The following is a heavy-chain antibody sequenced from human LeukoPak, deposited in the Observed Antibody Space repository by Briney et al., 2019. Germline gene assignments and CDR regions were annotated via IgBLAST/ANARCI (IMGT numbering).Heavy chain of an antibody. J-gene: IGHJ4*02. CDR2: IYYSGST. CDR3: ARRRGGGYCSSTSCYVQG. CDR1: GGSISSYY. D-gene: IGHD2-2*01. Sequence: SETLSLTCTVSGGSISSYYWGWIRQPPGKGLEWIGSIYYSGSTYYNPSLKSRVTISVDTSKNQFSLKLSSVTAADTAVYYCARRRGGGYCSSTSCYVQGWGQGTLVTVSS. V-gene: IGHV4-39*01.